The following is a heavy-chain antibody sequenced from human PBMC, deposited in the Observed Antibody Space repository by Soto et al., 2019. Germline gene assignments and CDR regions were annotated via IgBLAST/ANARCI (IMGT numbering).Heavy chain of an antibody. J-gene: IGHJ5*02. CDR3: ARVLRGWFDP. CDR1: GGSISTVGHY. CDR2: IYHTGIT. V-gene: IGHV4-61*03. Sequence: SETLSLTCSVSGGSISTVGHYWTWIRQPPGKGLEWIGSIYHTGITNYKASLKSRVTMSVDKTKNDVSLKLTSVTAADTAVYYCARVLRGWFDPWGQGTPVTVSS.